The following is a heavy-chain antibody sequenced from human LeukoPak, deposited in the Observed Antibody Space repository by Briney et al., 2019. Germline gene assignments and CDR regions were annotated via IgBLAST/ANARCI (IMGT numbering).Heavy chain of an antibody. CDR1: GYTFTSYD. J-gene: IGHJ4*02. D-gene: IGHD4-17*01. V-gene: IGHV1-8*01. CDR2: TNPNSGNT. CDR3: AILWVPDYGAIPLDY. Sequence: ASVKVSCKASGYTFTSYDINWVRQATGQGLEWMGWTNPNSGNTGYAQKFQGRVTMTRNTSISTAYMELSSLRSEDTAVYYCAILWVPDYGAIPLDYWGQGTLATVSS.